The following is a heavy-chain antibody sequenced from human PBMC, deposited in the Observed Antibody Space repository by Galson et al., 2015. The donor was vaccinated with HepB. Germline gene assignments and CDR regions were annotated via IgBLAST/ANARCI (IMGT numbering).Heavy chain of an antibody. CDR2: IIPIFGTA. J-gene: IGHJ3*02. D-gene: IGHD2-2*02. Sequence: SVKVSCKASGGTFSSYAISWVRQAPGQGLEWMGGIIPIFGTANYAQKFQGRVTITADESTSTAYMELSSLRSEDTAVYYCARMTSCYMCPPQAFDIWGQGTMVTVSS. CDR1: GGTFSSYA. V-gene: IGHV1-69*13. CDR3: ARMTSCYMCPPQAFDI.